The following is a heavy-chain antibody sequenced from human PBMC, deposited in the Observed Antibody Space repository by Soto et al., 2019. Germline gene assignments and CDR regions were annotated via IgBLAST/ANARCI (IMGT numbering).Heavy chain of an antibody. D-gene: IGHD6-13*01. CDR2: ISAGNGQT. Sequence: QVQLVQSGAEVKKPGASVKVSCKASGYSFTNHGIHWVRQAPGQRPEWMGWISAGNGQTKYSQRFQGRVTITRDTSASTAHIDLSSLTSEDTGVYSCARGSSSWENYYFYGLDVWGQGTTVTVSS. CDR1: GYSFTNHG. CDR3: ARGSSSWENYYFYGLDV. J-gene: IGHJ6*02. V-gene: IGHV1-3*01.